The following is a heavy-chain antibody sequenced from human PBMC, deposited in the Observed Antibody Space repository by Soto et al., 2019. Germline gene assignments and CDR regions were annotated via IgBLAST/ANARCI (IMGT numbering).Heavy chain of an antibody. D-gene: IGHD3-22*01. CDR3: ARGPFYYYDSSGYFLYFDY. CDR2: IYYSGST. CDR1: GGSISSSSYY. J-gene: IGHJ4*02. Sequence: SETLSLTCTVSGGSISSSSYYWGWIRQPPGKGLEWIGSIYYSGSTYYNPSLKSRVTISVDTSKNQFSLKLSSVTAADTAVYYCARGPFYYYDSSGYFLYFDYWGQGTLVTVSS. V-gene: IGHV4-39*01.